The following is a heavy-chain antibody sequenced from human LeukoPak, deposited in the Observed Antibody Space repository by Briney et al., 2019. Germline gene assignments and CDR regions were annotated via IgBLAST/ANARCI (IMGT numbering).Heavy chain of an antibody. CDR1: GFIFSSYA. CDR2: ISGSGGSST. Sequence: GGSLRLSCAASGFIFSSYAMSWVRQAPGKGLEWVSSISGSGGSSTYYADSVKGRFTISRDNSKNTLDLQMNSLGAEDTAVYYCAKSMSSEIYPFDYWGQGTLVTVSS. J-gene: IGHJ4*02. D-gene: IGHD1-26*01. V-gene: IGHV3-23*01. CDR3: AKSMSSEIYPFDY.